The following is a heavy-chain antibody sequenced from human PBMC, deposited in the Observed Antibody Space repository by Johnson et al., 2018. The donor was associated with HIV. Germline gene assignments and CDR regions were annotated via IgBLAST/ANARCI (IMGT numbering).Heavy chain of an antibody. CDR2: LSNDGSNK. J-gene: IGHJ3*02. CDR1: GFTFSDYA. D-gene: IGHD7-27*01. Sequence: QVQLVESGGGVVQPGRSLRLSCAASGFTFSDYAMHWVRQAPGKGLEWVAVLSNDGSNKYYAASVRGRFTISRDNSKNTLYLKMNSLRAEDTAVFYCGMSGVEDAAFDIWGQGTMVTVSS. V-gene: IGHV3-30*04. CDR3: GMSGVEDAAFDI.